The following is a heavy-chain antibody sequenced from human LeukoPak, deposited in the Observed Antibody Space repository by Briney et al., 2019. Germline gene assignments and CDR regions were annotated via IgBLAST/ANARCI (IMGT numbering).Heavy chain of an antibody. CDR1: GDSVSSNSAA. CDR3: ARAAAAKGAFDY. Sequence: SQTLSLICAISGDSVSSNSAAWNWIRQSPSRGLEWLGRTYYRSKWFNDYAVSVKSRITINPDTSKNQFSLQLNSVTPEDTAVYYCARAAAAKGAFDYWGQGTLVTVSS. J-gene: IGHJ4*02. D-gene: IGHD6-13*01. V-gene: IGHV6-1*01. CDR2: TYYRSKWFN.